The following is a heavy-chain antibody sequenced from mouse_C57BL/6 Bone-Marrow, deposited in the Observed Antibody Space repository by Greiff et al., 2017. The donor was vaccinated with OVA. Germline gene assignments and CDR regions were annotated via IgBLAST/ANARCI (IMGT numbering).Heavy chain of an antibody. V-gene: IGHV5-4*01. D-gene: IGHD1-1*01. J-gene: IGHJ2*01. CDR3: ARDSVVATDY. CDR2: ISDGGSYT. Sequence: EVQLVESGGGLVKPGGSLKLSCAASGFTFSSYAMSWVRQTPEQRLEWVATISDGGSYTYYPDNVKGRFTISRDNAKNNLYLQMSHLKSEDTAMYYCARDSVVATDYWGQGTTLTVSS. CDR1: GFTFSSYA.